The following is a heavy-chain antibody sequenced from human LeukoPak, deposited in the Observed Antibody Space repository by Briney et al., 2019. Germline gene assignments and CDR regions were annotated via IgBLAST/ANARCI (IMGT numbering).Heavy chain of an antibody. CDR2: IYYSGST. J-gene: IGHJ4*02. CDR3: AREGYDCCGYYSGY. CDR1: GGSISSGGYY. Sequence: SETLSLTCTVSGGSISSGGYYWSWIRQHPGKGLEWIGYIYYSGSTYYNPSLKSRVTISVDTTKNQFSLKLSSVTAADTAVYYCAREGYDCCGYYSGYWGQGTLVTVSS. D-gene: IGHD3-22*01. V-gene: IGHV4-31*03.